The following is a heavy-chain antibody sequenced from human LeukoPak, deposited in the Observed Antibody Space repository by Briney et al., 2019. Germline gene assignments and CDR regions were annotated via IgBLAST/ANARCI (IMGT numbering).Heavy chain of an antibody. J-gene: IGHJ3*02. CDR1: GFTFSSYS. CDR3: ARRPGGGNSKEGAFDI. D-gene: IGHD4-23*01. V-gene: IGHV3-21*04. CDR2: ISSSSSYI. Sequence: PGGSLRLSCAASGFTFSSYSMNWVRQAPGKGLEWVSSISSSSSYIYYADSVKGRFTISRDNAKNSLYLQMNSLRAEDTAVYYCARRPGGGNSKEGAFDIWGQGTMVTVSS.